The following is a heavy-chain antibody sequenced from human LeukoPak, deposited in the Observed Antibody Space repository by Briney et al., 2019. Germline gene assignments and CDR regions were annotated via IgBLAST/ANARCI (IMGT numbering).Heavy chain of an antibody. CDR1: GGSISSYY. Sequence: KPSETLSLTCTASGGSISSYYWSWIRQPPGKGLEWIGYIYYSGSTNYNPSLKSRVTISVDTSKNQFSLKLSSVTAADTAVYYCARAGQPGYYYYYMDVWGKGTTVTVSS. CDR2: IYYSGST. D-gene: IGHD5-18*01. J-gene: IGHJ6*03. V-gene: IGHV4-59*01. CDR3: ARAGQPGYYYYYMDV.